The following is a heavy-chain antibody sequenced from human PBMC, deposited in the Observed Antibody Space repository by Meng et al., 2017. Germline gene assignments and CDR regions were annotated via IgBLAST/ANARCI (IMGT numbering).Heavy chain of an antibody. CDR1: GFTSSDYY. CDR3: ARADELLVGAYREVDYYGMDV. D-gene: IGHD1-26*01. J-gene: IGHJ6*02. CDR2: ISSSGSTI. Sequence: GGSLRLSCAASGFTSSDYYMSWIRQAPGKGLEWVSYISSSGSTIYYADSVKGRFTISRDNAKNSLYLQMNSLRAEDTAVYYCARADELLVGAYREVDYYGMDVWGQGTTVTVSS. V-gene: IGHV3-11*01.